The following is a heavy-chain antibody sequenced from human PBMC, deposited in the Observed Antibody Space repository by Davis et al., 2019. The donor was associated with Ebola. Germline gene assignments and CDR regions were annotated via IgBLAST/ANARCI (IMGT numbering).Heavy chain of an antibody. CDR3: ARDRPAAIRSVNWFDP. CDR2: INPNSGGT. Sequence: SVTVSCKASEYTFTGYYMHWLRQAPGQGLEWMGWINPNSGGTNYAQKFQGRVTMTRDTSISTAYMELSRLRSDDTAVYYCARDRPAAIRSVNWFDPWGQGTLVTVSS. J-gene: IGHJ5*02. V-gene: IGHV1-2*02. D-gene: IGHD2-2*02. CDR1: EYTFTGYY.